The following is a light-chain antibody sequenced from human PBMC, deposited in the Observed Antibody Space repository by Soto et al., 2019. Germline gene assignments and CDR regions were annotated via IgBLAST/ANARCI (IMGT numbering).Light chain of an antibody. V-gene: IGLV2-14*01. J-gene: IGLJ2*01. CDR2: DVS. Sequence: QSVLTQPASVSGSPGQSITISCTGTSSDVGGYNYVSWYQQHPGKAPKLMIYDVSNRTSVVSNRFSGSKSGNTASLTISGLQAEDEADYYCSSYTSSSTPVVFGGGTKVTVL. CDR1: SSDVGGYNY. CDR3: SSYTSSSTPVV.